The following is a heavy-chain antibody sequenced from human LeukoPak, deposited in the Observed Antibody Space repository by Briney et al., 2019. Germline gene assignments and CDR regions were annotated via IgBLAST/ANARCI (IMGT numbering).Heavy chain of an antibody. Sequence: KTGRSLRLYCAASGFTFSSYSMNWVRQAPGKGLEWVSSISSSSSYIYYAYSVKGRFTISRDNAKNSLYLQMNSLRAEDTAVYYCARVLGYSGYLDAFDIWGQGTMVTVSS. V-gene: IGHV3-21*01. D-gene: IGHD5-12*01. CDR1: GFTFSSYS. J-gene: IGHJ3*02. CDR3: ARVLGYSGYLDAFDI. CDR2: ISSSSSYI.